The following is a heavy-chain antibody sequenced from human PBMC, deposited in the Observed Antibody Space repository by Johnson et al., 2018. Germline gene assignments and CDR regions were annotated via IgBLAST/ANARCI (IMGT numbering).Heavy chain of an antibody. CDR1: GGTIDNYS. D-gene: IGHD6-13*01. CDR2: IIPIFAKF. J-gene: IGHJ5*02. V-gene: IGHV1-69*01. Sequence: QVQLVESGAEMKRPGSSVKVSCKASGGTIDNYSISWVRQAPGQGLEWIGGIIPIFAKFNYARKFQDRLTITADESTSTVYMELSGLTSEDTAVYYFANPNWFGSSWYNWYAPWGQGDLVAVSS. CDR3: ANPNWFGSSWYNWYAP.